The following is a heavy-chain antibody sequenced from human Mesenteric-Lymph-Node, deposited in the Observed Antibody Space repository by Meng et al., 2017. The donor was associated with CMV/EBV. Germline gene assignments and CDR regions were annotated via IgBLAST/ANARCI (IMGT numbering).Heavy chain of an antibody. CDR2: MNPNSGNT. D-gene: IGHD6-13*01. J-gene: IGHJ4*02. V-gene: IGHV1-8*03. CDR1: GYTFTSYD. Sequence: ASVKVSCKASGYTFTSYDINWVRQATGQGLEWMGWMNPNSGNTGYAQKFQGRVTITRNTSISTAYMELSSLRSEDTAVYYCARKMAAADPFDYWGQGTLVTVSS. CDR3: ARKMAAADPFDY.